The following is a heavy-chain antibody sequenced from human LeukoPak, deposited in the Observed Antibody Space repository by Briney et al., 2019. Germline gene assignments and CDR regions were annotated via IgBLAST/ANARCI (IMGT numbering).Heavy chain of an antibody. Sequence: GGSLRLSCAASGFTFSSYWMSWVRQAPGKGLEWVANIKQDGSEKYYVDSVKGRFTISRDNAKNSLYLQMNSLRAEDTAVYYCARRRLGYCSSTSCSHFDYWGQGTLVTVSS. J-gene: IGHJ4*02. CDR3: ARRRLGYCSSTSCSHFDY. D-gene: IGHD2-2*01. CDR1: GFTFSSYW. V-gene: IGHV3-7*01. CDR2: IKQDGSEK.